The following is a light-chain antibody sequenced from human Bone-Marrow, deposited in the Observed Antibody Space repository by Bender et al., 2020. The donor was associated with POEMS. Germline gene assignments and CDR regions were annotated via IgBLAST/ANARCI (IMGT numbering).Light chain of an antibody. CDR3: QSTDRGAIPDV. CDR1: AVPEEY. V-gene: IGLV3-25*03. Sequence: SYELTQPPSVSVSPGQTARITCSGDAVPEEYVYWYQQKSGQAPIVLIYKDNERPSNIPERFSGSTSGTTATLTISRVQAEDEADYYCQSTDRGAIPDVFGGGTKLTV. CDR2: KDN. J-gene: IGLJ3*02.